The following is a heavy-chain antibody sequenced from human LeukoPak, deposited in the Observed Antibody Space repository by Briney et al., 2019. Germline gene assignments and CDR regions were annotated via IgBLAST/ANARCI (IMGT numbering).Heavy chain of an antibody. CDR1: GFTFRSYA. V-gene: IGHV3-30*04. Sequence: PGGSLRLSCAASGFTFRSYAMHWVRQAPGKGLDWVAVISYDGSNKYYADSVKGRFTISRDNSKNTLYLQMNSLRAEDTAVYYCARAYCSGDTCYSATDWGQGTLVTVSS. CDR3: ARAYCSGDTCYSATD. D-gene: IGHD2-15*01. CDR2: ISYDGSNK. J-gene: IGHJ4*02.